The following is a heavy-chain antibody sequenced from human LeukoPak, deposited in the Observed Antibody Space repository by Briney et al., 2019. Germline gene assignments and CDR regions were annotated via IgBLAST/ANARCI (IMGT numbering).Heavy chain of an antibody. CDR3: ARTRDGGWYPTGNYFDY. J-gene: IGHJ4*02. V-gene: IGHV1-18*01. Sequence: GASVKVSCKASGYTFTSYGISWVRQAPGQGLEWMGWISAYNGNTNYAQKLQGRVTMTTDTSTSTAYMELSSLRSEDTAVYYCARTRDGGWYPTGNYFDYWGQGTLVTVSS. D-gene: IGHD6-19*01. CDR1: GYTFTSYG. CDR2: ISAYNGNT.